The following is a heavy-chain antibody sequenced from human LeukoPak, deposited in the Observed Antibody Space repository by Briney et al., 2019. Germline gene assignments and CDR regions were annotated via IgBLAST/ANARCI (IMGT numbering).Heavy chain of an antibody. D-gene: IGHD3-22*01. CDR2: ISTGGSLI. V-gene: IGHV3-48*03. CDR3: ARDDYYDNSGYCDY. J-gene: IGHJ4*02. Sequence: RGSLRLSCAASGFIFSIYEMKWVRRAPGKGLEWVSYISTGGSLIYYAVSVEGRFTISRDNAKNSLYLQMNSLRAEDTAIYYCARDDYYDNSGYCDYWGQGTLVTVSS. CDR1: GFIFSIYE.